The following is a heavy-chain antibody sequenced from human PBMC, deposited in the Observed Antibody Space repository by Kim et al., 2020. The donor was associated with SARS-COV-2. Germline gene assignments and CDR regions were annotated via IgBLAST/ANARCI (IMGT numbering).Heavy chain of an antibody. CDR2: RT. D-gene: IGHD3-10*01. J-gene: IGHJ6*02. V-gene: IGHV1-46*01. Sequence: RTNSAQKFQGRVTMARDTSTSTVYMELSSLRSEDTAVYYCASGNYGMDGWGQGTTVTVSS. CDR3: ASGNYGMDG.